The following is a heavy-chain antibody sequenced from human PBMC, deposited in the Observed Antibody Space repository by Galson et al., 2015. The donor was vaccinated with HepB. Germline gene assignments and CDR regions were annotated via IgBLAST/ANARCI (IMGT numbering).Heavy chain of an antibody. CDR2: ISGSSSHT. Sequence: SLRLSCAASGFTFSDFYMSWIRQAPGRGLEWVSHISGSSSHTNYADSVKGRFSISRDNTKSSLYLQINSLRAEDTAIYYCARGGFCSGTRCNDPGVFDPWGQGTLVTVSS. J-gene: IGHJ5*02. D-gene: IGHD2-2*01. CDR3: ARGGFCSGTRCNDPGVFDP. CDR1: GFTFSDFY. V-gene: IGHV3-11*05.